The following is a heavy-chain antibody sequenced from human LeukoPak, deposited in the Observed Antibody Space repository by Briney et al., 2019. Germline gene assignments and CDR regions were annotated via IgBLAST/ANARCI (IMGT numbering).Heavy chain of an antibody. J-gene: IGHJ3*02. CDR2: INTNTGNP. Sequence: ASVKVSCKASGYTFTIYAMNWVRQAPGQGLEWMGWINTNTGNPTYAQGFTGRFVFSLDTSVTTAYLQISSLKAEDTAVYYCARALTDYSQLPSDAFDIWGQETMATVSS. CDR1: GYTFTIYA. CDR3: ARALTDYSQLPSDAFDI. D-gene: IGHD1-1*01. V-gene: IGHV7-4-1*02.